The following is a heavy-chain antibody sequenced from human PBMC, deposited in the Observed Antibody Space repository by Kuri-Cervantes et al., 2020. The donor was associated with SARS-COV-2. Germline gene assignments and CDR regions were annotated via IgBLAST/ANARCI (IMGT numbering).Heavy chain of an antibody. Sequence: GESLKISCTASGFTFGDYAMSWVRQAPGRGLEWVGFIRSKFFGETRQYAASVRDRFTISRDDSKSIAYLQMNSLKTEDTAVYYCTRDDFWSGYLDYWGQGTLVTVSS. CDR3: TRDDFWSGYLDY. J-gene: IGHJ4*02. D-gene: IGHD3-3*01. CDR1: GFTFGDYA. V-gene: IGHV3-49*04. CDR2: IRSKFFGETR.